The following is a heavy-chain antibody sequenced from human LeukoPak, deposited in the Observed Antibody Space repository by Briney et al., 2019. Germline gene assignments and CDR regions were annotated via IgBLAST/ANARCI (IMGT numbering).Heavy chain of an antibody. CDR1: GFTVSSNY. V-gene: IGHV3-53*01. CDR2: IYSGGST. J-gene: IGHJ3*02. Sequence: HPGGSLRLSCAASGFTVSSNYMSWVRQAPGEGLEWVSVIYSGGSTYYADSVKGRFTISRDNSKNTLYLQMNSLRAEDTAVYYCARLNSGSYYGGAFDIWGQGTMVTVSS. CDR3: ARLNSGSYYGGAFDI. D-gene: IGHD1-26*01.